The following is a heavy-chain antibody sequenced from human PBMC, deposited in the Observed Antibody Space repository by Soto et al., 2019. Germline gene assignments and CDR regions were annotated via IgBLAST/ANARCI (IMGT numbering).Heavy chain of an antibody. J-gene: IGHJ3*02. CDR3: ARVGYYDSSGYYSLDAFDI. D-gene: IGHD3-22*01. Sequence: KTSETLSLTCTVSGGSISSGDYYWSWIRQPPGKGLEWIGYIYYSGSTYYNPSLKSRVTISVDTSKNQFSLKLSSVTAADTAVYYCARVGYYDSSGYYSLDAFDIWGQGTMVTVSS. V-gene: IGHV4-30-4*01. CDR2: IYYSGST. CDR1: GGSISSGDYY.